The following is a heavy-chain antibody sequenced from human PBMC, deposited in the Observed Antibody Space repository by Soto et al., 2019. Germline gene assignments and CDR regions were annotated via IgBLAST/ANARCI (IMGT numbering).Heavy chain of an antibody. D-gene: IGHD4-4*01. CDR3: TRGLSVTTRLWYYYYMDV. V-gene: IGHV3-49*03. Sequence: GGSLRLSCTASGFTFGDYAMSWFRQAPGKGLEWVGFIRSKAYGGTTENAASVKGRFTISRDDSKTIASLQMNSLKTEDTAVYYCTRGLSVTTRLWYYYYMDVWGKGTTVTVSS. J-gene: IGHJ6*03. CDR2: IRSKAYGGTT. CDR1: GFTFGDYA.